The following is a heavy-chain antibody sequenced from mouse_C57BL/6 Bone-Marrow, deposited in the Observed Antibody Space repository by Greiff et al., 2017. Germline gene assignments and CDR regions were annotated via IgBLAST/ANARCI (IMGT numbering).Heavy chain of an antibody. Sequence: LEWIGDIYPGSGSTNYNEKFKSKATLTVDTSSSTAYMQLSSLTSEDSAVYYCASSRWLLLLDYWGQGTTLTVSS. D-gene: IGHD2-3*01. V-gene: IGHV1-55*01. J-gene: IGHJ2*01. CDR2: IYPGSGST. CDR3: ASSRWLLLLDY.